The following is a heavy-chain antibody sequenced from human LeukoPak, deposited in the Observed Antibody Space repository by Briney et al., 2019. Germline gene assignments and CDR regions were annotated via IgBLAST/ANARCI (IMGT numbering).Heavy chain of an antibody. D-gene: IGHD4/OR15-4a*01. Sequence: PSGTLPLTCTVSGGSISSSTSYWSWFRQTPGKGLEWIGSVNYGGSTHYNPSLKSRVTISLDTSKSQFSLKLGSVIAADTAVYYCVDYSPSSGCFDPWGQGTLVTISS. CDR2: VNYGGST. J-gene: IGHJ5*02. V-gene: IGHV4-39*07. CDR3: VDYSPSSGCFDP. CDR1: GGSISSSTSY.